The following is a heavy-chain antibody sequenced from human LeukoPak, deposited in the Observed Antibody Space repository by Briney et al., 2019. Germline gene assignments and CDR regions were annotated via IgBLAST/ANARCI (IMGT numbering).Heavy chain of an antibody. J-gene: IGHJ5*02. V-gene: IGHV3-7*01. CDR1: GFTFSSHR. Sequence: GGSLRLSCVASGFTFSSHRMSWVRQAPGKGLEWVANINQDGSEKHYVDSVKGRFTISRDNAKNSQFLQMNSLRAEDTAVYYCSRDQLEPWGQGTLVTVSS. CDR2: INQDGSEK. CDR3: SRDQLEP.